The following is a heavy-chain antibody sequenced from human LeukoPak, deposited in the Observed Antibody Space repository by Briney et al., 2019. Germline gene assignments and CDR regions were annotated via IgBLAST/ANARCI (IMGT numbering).Heavy chain of an antibody. CDR2: ISGGGGSK. J-gene: IGHJ1*01. D-gene: IGHD3-22*01. CDR3: AKERLDYYDSSGERYFEH. V-gene: IGHV3-23*01. Sequence: GGSLGLSRGVSVHTFSRNSMSWAPHAPGKARVCGLAISGGGGSKLYADTVKGRFTISRDNSRNTLYLQMNSLRAEDTAVYYCAKERLDYYDSSGERYFEHWGQGTLVTVSS. CDR1: VHTFSRNS.